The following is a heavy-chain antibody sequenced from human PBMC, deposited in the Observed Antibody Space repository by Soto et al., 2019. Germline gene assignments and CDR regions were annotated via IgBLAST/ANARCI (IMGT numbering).Heavy chain of an antibody. Sequence: SVKDSCKASGFSFPNSAVQWVRQPRGQRRGWMGWIVVGSGHPNLAQKFQDRVTLTRDTSTSTAYMELSSLRSEDTAVYYCAADVIAVAGDFDYWGQGTQVTVSS. CDR2: IVVGSGHP. V-gene: IGHV1-58*01. J-gene: IGHJ4*02. CDR1: GFSFPNSA. D-gene: IGHD6-19*01. CDR3: AADVIAVAGDFDY.